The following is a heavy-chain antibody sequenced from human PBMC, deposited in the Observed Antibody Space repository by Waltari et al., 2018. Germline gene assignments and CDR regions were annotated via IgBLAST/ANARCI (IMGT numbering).Heavy chain of an antibody. V-gene: IGHV3-15*01. CDR2: IKSKTDGGTT. Sequence: EVQLVESGGGLVKPGGSLRLSCAASGFTFSNAWMSWVRQAPGKGLEWVGRIKSKTDGGTTDYAAPVKGRFTISRDDSKNTLYLQMNSLKTEDTAVYYCTTFYLEWELLPGYWGQGTLVTVSS. J-gene: IGHJ4*02. CDR1: GFTFSNAW. D-gene: IGHD1-26*01. CDR3: TTFYLEWELLPGY.